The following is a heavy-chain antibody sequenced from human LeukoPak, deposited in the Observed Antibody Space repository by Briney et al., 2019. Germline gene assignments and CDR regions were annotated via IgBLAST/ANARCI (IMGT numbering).Heavy chain of an antibody. D-gene: IGHD5-18*01. CDR2: IIPIFGTA. Sequence: ASVKVSCKASGGTFSSYAISWVRQAPGQGREWMGGIIPIFGTANYAQKFQGRVTITADESTSTAYMELSSLRSEDTAVYYCARSPWIQLWLLGYWGQGTLVTVSS. CDR1: GGTFSSYA. V-gene: IGHV1-69*13. J-gene: IGHJ4*02. CDR3: ARSPWIQLWLLGY.